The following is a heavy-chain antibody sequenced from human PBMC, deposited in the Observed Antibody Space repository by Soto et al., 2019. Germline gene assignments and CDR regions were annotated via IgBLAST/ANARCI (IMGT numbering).Heavy chain of an antibody. CDR2: INTGKGNT. D-gene: IGHD2-2*01. Sequence: ASVKVSCKASGYTFTSYAMHWVRQAPGQRLEWMGWINTGKGNTKYSQKFQGGVTITSDTSASTAYMDLSSLRSEDTAMYYCARAGDDCSAANCYVIDYWGQGTLVTVSS. CDR1: GYTFTSYA. CDR3: ARAGDDCSAANCYVIDY. V-gene: IGHV1-3*04. J-gene: IGHJ4*02.